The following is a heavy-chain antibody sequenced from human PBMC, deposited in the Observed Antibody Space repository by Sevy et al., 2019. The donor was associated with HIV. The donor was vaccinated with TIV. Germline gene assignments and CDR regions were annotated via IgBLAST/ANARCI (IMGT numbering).Heavy chain of an antibody. D-gene: IGHD6-13*01. J-gene: IGHJ4*02. V-gene: IGHV3-21*01. CDR3: ARDPAIAAPVTFDN. CDR2: ISSSSKYI. Sequence: GGSLRLSCAASRFIFSSYSINWVRQAPGKGLEWVSSISSSSKYIYYADSVKGRFTISRDNAKNSLYLQMNSLRAEDTAVYYCARDPAIAAPVTFDNWGQGTLVTVSS. CDR1: RFIFSSYS.